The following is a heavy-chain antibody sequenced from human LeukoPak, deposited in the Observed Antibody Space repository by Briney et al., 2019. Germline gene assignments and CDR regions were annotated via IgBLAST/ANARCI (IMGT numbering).Heavy chain of an antibody. CDR3: ARDQTWVPAAMGFDY. Sequence: GGSLRLSCEASGFTFRSYSMNWVRQAPGKGLEWISYISTSSDSIYYADSVKGRFTISRDNAKNSLYLQMNSLRDEDTAVFYCARDQTWVPAAMGFDYWGQGTLVTVSS. V-gene: IGHV3-48*02. CDR2: ISTSSDSI. CDR1: GFTFRSYS. D-gene: IGHD2-2*01. J-gene: IGHJ4*02.